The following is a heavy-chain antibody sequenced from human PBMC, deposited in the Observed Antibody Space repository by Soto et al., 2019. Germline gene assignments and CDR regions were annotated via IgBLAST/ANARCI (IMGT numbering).Heavy chain of an antibody. D-gene: IGHD3-10*01. CDR2: IYHSGST. V-gene: IGHV4-30-2*01. Sequence: PSETLSLTCAVSGGSISSGGYSWSWIRQPPGKGLEWIGYIYHSGSTYYNPSLKSRVTTSVDRSKNQFSLKLSSVTAADTAVYYCARHTDCGSGSSCLGSDNMDTDAFDIWGQGSTVTVSS. CDR3: ARHTDCGSGSSCLGSDNMDTDAFDI. J-gene: IGHJ3*02. CDR1: GGSISSGGYS.